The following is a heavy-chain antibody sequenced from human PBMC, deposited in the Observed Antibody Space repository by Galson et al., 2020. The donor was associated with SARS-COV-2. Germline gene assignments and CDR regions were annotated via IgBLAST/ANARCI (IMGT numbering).Heavy chain of an antibody. CDR1: GDSVSSSTTT. J-gene: IGHJ4*02. CDR3: ARGFSRYFEY. V-gene: IGHV6-1*01. CDR2: TYYRSKWGS. D-gene: IGHD6-6*01. Sequence: SQTLSLTCAISGDSVSSSTTTWDWIRQSTSRGLEWLGRTYYRSKWGSEYAPSVRGRITINADASKNQFSLQVNSMIPEDTAVYYCARGFSRYFEYWGQGTLVTVSS.